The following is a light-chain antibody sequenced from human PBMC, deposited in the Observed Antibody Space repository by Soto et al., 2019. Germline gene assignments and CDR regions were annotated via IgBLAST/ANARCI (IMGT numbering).Light chain of an antibody. CDR3: LLSYSGARGV. CDR2: DTS. CDR1: TGTVTSGHY. J-gene: IGLJ2*01. Sequence: QAVVTQEPSLTVSPGGTVTLPCGSSTGTVTSGHYPYWFQQKPGQPPRTLIYDTSNKHSWTPARFSGSLLGGKAALTLSGAQPEDEAEYYCLLSYSGARGVFGGGTKLTVL. V-gene: IGLV7-46*01.